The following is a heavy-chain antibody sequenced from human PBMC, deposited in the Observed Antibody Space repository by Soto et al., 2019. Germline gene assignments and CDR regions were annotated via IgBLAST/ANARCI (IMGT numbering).Heavy chain of an antibody. Sequence: GGSLRLSCAASGFTFGTYAMNWVRQAPGKGLEWVSGITGSGGSTYYADSVKGRFTISRDNSKNTLYLQMNSLGGDDTAVYYCAKDRSVDTRDWFDPWGQGTLVTVSS. CDR3: AKDRSVDTRDWFDP. V-gene: IGHV3-23*01. D-gene: IGHD5-12*01. J-gene: IGHJ5*02. CDR2: ITGSGGST. CDR1: GFTFGTYA.